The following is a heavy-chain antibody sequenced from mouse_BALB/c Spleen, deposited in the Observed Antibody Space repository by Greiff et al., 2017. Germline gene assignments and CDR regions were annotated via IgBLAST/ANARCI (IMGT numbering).Heavy chain of an antibody. CDR2: INPYNDGT. CDR1: GYTFTSYV. Sequence: EVQLQQSGPELVKPGASVKMSCKASGYTFTSYVMYWVKQKPGQGLEWIGYINPYNDGTKYNEKFKGKATLTSDKTSNTAYMELSSLTSEGSAVYYCARSAMSTCWFAYWGQGTLVTVSA. D-gene: IGHD2-4*01. CDR3: ARSAMSTCWFAY. J-gene: IGHJ3*01. V-gene: IGHV1-14*01.